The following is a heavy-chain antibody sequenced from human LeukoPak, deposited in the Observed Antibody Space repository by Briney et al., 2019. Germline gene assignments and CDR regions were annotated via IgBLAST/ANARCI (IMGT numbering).Heavy chain of an antibody. CDR3: ASWGAYCGGDCPDAFDI. D-gene: IGHD2-21*02. Sequence: PSETLSLTCTVSGGSISSYHWSWIRQPPGKGLEGIGYIYYSGSTNYNPSLKSRVTISVDTSKNQFSLKLSSVTAADTAVYYCASWGAYCGGDCPDAFDIWGQGTMVTVSS. CDR2: IYYSGST. J-gene: IGHJ3*02. CDR1: GGSISSYH. V-gene: IGHV4-59*08.